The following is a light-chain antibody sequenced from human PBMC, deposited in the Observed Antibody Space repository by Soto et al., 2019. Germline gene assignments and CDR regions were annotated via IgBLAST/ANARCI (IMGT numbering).Light chain of an antibody. CDR1: QDIDSW. V-gene: IGKV1-12*01. Sequence: DIQMTQSPSSVSASIGDRVTITCRASQDIDSWLAWFQQKPGEAPRLLIYAAISLHSGVPSRFSGAGSGTDFSLNIRSLQPEDFATYFCQQGNSFPLTFGGGTKVEIK. J-gene: IGKJ4*01. CDR2: AAI. CDR3: QQGNSFPLT.